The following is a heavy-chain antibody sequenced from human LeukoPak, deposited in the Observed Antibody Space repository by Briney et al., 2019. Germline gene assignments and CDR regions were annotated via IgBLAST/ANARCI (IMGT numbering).Heavy chain of an antibody. CDR2: INPSGGST. CDR3: ARAPRVAAAVGFDY. CDR1: GYTFTSYY. D-gene: IGHD6-25*01. J-gene: IGHJ4*02. V-gene: IGHV1-46*01. Sequence: ASVKDSCKASGYTFTSYYMHWVRQAPRQGREWMGIINPSGGSTSYAQKFQGRVTMTRETTTSTVYMEMSSLRSEDAAVYYCARAPRVAAAVGFDYWGQGTLVTVSS.